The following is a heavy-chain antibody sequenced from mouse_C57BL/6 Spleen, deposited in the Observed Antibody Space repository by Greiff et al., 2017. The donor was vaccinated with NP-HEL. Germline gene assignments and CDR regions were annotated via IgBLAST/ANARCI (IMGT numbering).Heavy chain of an antibody. Sequence: QVQLQQPEAELVMPGASVKLSCKASGYTFTSYWMHWVKQRPGQGLEWIGEIDPSDSYTNYNQKFKGKSTLTVDKSSSTAYMQLSSLTSEDSAVYYCARKGSPYAMDYWGQGTSVTVSS. V-gene: IGHV1-69*01. CDR2: IDPSDSYT. J-gene: IGHJ4*01. CDR3: ARKGSPYAMDY. CDR1: GYTFTSYW.